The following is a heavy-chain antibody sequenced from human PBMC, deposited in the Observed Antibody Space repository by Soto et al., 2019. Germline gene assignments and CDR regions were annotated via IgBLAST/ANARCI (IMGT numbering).Heavy chain of an antibody. CDR2: ISYDGSNK. CDR3: AKDRSQYSSSWYFDY. CDR1: GFTFSSYG. Sequence: GGSLRLSCAASGFTFSSYGMHWVRQAPGKGLEWVAVISYDGSNKYYADSVKGRFTISRDNSKNTLYLQMNSLRAEDTAVYYCAKDRSQYSSSWYFDYWGQGTLVTVSS. V-gene: IGHV3-30*18. J-gene: IGHJ4*02. D-gene: IGHD6-13*01.